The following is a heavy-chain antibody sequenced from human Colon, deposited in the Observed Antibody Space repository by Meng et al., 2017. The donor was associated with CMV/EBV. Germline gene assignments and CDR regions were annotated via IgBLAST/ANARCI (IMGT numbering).Heavy chain of an antibody. CDR3: ASTGPLYGLYFCY. CDR1: GFTFSSYS. V-gene: IGHV3-48*04. D-gene: IGHD2-8*01. Sequence: GESLKISCAASGFTFSSYSMTWVRQAPGKGLEWVAFISSSSNTKHYADSVKGRFTISRNNAKNSLYLEMNSLRAEDTAVYYCASTGPLYGLYFCYWGQGTLVTVSS. J-gene: IGHJ4*02. CDR2: ISSSSNTK.